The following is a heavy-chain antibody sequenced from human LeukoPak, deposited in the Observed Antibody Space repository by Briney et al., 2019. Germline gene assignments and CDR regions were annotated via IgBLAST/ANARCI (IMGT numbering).Heavy chain of an antibody. Sequence: PSETLSLTCAVYGGSLSAYYWTWIRQPPGKGLEWIGEINHGGSTNYNPSLKSRVTISIDTSKSQFSPKLSSVTAADTAVYYCARGPYYFGSGTDYNRFNVVYWGQGILVTVSS. J-gene: IGHJ4*02. CDR3: ARGPYYFGSGTDYNRFNVVY. V-gene: IGHV4-34*01. D-gene: IGHD3-10*01. CDR1: GGSLSAYY. CDR2: INHGGST.